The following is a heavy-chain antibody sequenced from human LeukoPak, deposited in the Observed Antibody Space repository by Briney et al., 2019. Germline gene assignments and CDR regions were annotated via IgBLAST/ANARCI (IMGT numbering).Heavy chain of an antibody. J-gene: IGHJ4*02. CDR2: INWNGGST. V-gene: IGHV3-20*04. Sequence: GGSLRLSCAASGFTFGDYGMSWVRQAPGKGLEWVSGINWNGGSTGYADSVKGRFTISRDNAKNSLYLQMNSLRAEDTALYYCARGGDHYYDSSGYYGLPYFDYWGQGTLVTVSS. CDR3: ARGGDHYYDSSGYYGLPYFDY. D-gene: IGHD3-22*01. CDR1: GFTFGDYG.